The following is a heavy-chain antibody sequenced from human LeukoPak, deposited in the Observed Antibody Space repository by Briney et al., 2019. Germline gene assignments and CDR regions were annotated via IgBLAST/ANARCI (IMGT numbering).Heavy chain of an antibody. Sequence: SETLSLTCAVSGGSISSSSYYWGWIRPPPGKGLEWIGSIYYSGSTYYNPSLKSRVTISVDTSKNQFSLKLSSVTAADTAVYYCARNQLSRTTYYFDYWGQGTLVTVSS. CDR2: IYYSGST. D-gene: IGHD2-2*01. CDR3: ARNQLSRTTYYFDY. J-gene: IGHJ4*02. V-gene: IGHV4-39*01. CDR1: GGSISSSSYY.